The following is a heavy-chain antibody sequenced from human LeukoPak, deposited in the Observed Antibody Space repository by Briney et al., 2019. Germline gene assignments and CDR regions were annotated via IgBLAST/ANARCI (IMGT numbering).Heavy chain of an antibody. CDR1: GYSFTSYW. D-gene: IGHD3-22*01. V-gene: IGHV5-51*01. Sequence: GESLKISCKGSGYSFTSYWIGWVRQMPGKGLEWMGIIYPGDSDTRYSPSFQGQVTISADKSISTAYLQWSSLKASDTAMYYCARRASLPYYYDSSGYSSAFDIWGQGTMVTVSS. CDR3: ARRASLPYYYDSSGYSSAFDI. CDR2: IYPGDSDT. J-gene: IGHJ3*02.